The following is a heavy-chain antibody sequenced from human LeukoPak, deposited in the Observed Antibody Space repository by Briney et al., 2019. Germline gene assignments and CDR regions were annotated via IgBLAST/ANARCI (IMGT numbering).Heavy chain of an antibody. Sequence: ASVKVSCKASGYTFTSYGISWVRQAPGQGLEWMGWISAYNGNTNYAQKLQGRVTMTTDTFTSTAYMELRSLRSDDTAVYYCARDKMGTHNYYYGSGSEGDNWFDPWGQGTLVTVSS. J-gene: IGHJ5*02. CDR2: ISAYNGNT. D-gene: IGHD3-10*01. V-gene: IGHV1-18*01. CDR3: ARDKMGTHNYYYGSGSEGDNWFDP. CDR1: GYTFTSYG.